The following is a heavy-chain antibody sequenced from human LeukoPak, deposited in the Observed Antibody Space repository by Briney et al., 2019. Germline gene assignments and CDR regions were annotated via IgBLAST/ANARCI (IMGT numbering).Heavy chain of an antibody. J-gene: IGHJ5*02. CDR3: ASHPTYYYDGRRLFFFDP. V-gene: IGHV3-23*01. CDR2: ISGSGGST. Sequence: GGSLRLSCAASGFTFSSYAMSWVRQAPGKGLEWVSAISGSGGSTYYADSVKGRFTISRDNSKNTLYLQMNSLRAKDTAVYYCASHPTYYYDGRRLFFFDPWGQGTLVTVSS. CDR1: GFTFSSYA. D-gene: IGHD3-22*01.